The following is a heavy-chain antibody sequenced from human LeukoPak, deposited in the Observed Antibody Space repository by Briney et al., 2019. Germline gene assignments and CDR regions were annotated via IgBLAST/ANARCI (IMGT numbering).Heavy chain of an antibody. V-gene: IGHV3-30-3*01. D-gene: IGHD6-13*01. CDR3: ARDYHSSSWPGY. Sequence: GSLRLSCAASGFTFSGYPIHWVRQAPGKGLEWVAVISYDGSNKYYADSVKGRFTISRDNSKNTLYLQMNSLRAEDTAVYYCARDYHSSSWPGYWGQGTLVTVSS. J-gene: IGHJ4*02. CDR2: ISYDGSNK. CDR1: GFTFSGYP.